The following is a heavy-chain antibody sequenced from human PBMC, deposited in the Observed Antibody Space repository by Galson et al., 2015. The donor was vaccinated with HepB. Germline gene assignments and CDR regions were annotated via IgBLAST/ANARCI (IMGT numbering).Heavy chain of an antibody. D-gene: IGHD6-13*01. J-gene: IGHJ3*02. Sequence: SLRLSCAASGFTVSSNYMSWVRQAPGKGLEWVSVIYSGGGTYYADSVKGRFTISRHNSKNTLYLQMNSLRAEDTAVYYCARDGISSSFDIWGQGTMVTVSS. CDR2: IYSGGGT. CDR1: GFTVSSNY. CDR3: ARDGISSSFDI. V-gene: IGHV3-53*04.